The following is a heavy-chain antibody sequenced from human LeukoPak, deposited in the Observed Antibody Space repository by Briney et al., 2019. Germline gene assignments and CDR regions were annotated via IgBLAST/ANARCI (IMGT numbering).Heavy chain of an antibody. CDR3: AGEDNSSGYRPFDI. Sequence: ASVEVSCKASGYTFTSYYMHWVRQAPGQGLDWMGRINPNNGGTNYAQKFQGRVTMTRDMSMSTAYMELSRLRSDDTAVYYCAGEDNSSGYRPFDIWGQGTMVTVPS. V-gene: IGHV1-2*06. D-gene: IGHD3-22*01. CDR1: GYTFTSYY. CDR2: INPNNGGT. J-gene: IGHJ3*02.